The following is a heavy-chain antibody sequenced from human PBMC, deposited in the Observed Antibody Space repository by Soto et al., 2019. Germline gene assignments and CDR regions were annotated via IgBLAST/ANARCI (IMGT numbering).Heavy chain of an antibody. Sequence: QVHLVQSETEVKEPGASVTVSCKTSDSTFTGYTINWVRQAPGQGLEWLGWISSLNGNTNYARKYQGRLTMTTNTSATIAYMELRSLRSDDTAVYFCARGTVTSGRWFGPWGQGTLVTVSS. CDR1: DSTFTGYT. V-gene: IGHV1-18*04. D-gene: IGHD4-17*01. CDR3: ARGTVTSGRWFGP. J-gene: IGHJ5*02. CDR2: ISSLNGNT.